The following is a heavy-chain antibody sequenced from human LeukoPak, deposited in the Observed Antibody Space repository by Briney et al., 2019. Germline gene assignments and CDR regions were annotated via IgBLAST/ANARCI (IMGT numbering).Heavy chain of an antibody. CDR3: AREYSSSSGDDGAFDI. D-gene: IGHD6-6*01. CDR1: GYSFTSYW. J-gene: IGHJ3*02. V-gene: IGHV5-51*01. CDR2: IYPGDSDT. Sequence: GESLKISRKGSGYSFTSYWIGWVRQMPGKGLEWMGIIYPGDSDTRYSPSFQGQVTISADKSISTAYLQWSSLKASDTAMYYCAREYSSSSGDDGAFDIWGQGTMVTVSS.